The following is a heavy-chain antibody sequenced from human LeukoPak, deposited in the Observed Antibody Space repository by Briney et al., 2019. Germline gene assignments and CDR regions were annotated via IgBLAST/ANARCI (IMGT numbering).Heavy chain of an antibody. CDR3: ARGLHYYDSSGLYDY. D-gene: IGHD3-22*01. CDR1: GFTFSSYG. Sequence: GGSLRLSCAASGFTFSSYGMHWVRQAPGKGLEWVAVMSYDGSNKYYADSVKGRFTISRDNSKNTLYLQMNSLRAEDTAVYYCARGLHYYDSSGLYDYWGQGTLVTVSS. J-gene: IGHJ4*02. V-gene: IGHV3-30*03. CDR2: MSYDGSNK.